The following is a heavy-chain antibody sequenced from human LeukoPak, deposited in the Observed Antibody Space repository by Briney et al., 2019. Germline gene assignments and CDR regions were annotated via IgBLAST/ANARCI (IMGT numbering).Heavy chain of an antibody. Sequence: PSETLSLTCTVSGGSISSYYWSWIRQPPGKGLEWIGYIYYSGSTYYNPSLKSRVTISVDTSKNQFSLKLSSVTAADTAVYYCARRYSGLPFDYWGQGTLVTVSS. CDR2: IYYSGST. CDR3: ARRYSGLPFDY. J-gene: IGHJ4*02. CDR1: GGSISSYY. D-gene: IGHD5-12*01. V-gene: IGHV4-59*08.